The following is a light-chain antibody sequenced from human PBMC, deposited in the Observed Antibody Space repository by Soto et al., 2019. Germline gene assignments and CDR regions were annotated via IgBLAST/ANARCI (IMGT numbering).Light chain of an antibody. Sequence: DIQMTQSPSTLSASAGDRVTISCRASQSIASWLAWYQQKAGKAPNLLIYDASSLESGVPSRFSGSGSGTEFTLTISSLQPDDYATYDCQQYDTYPYTCGQGTKLEI. J-gene: IGKJ2*01. CDR2: DAS. CDR3: QQYDTYPYT. CDR1: QSIASW. V-gene: IGKV1-5*01.